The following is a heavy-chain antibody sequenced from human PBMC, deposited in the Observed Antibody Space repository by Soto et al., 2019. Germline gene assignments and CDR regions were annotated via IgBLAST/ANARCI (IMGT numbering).Heavy chain of an antibody. D-gene: IGHD2-2*01. V-gene: IGHV3-23*01. CDR1: GFTFSSYA. CDR3: AKDSRTEVPAAMGIDY. Sequence: GGSLRLSCAASGFTFSSYAMSWVRQAPGKGLEWVSAISGSGGSTYYADSVKGRFTISRDNSKNTLYLQMNSLRAEDTAVYYGAKDSRTEVPAAMGIDYWGQGTLVTVSS. J-gene: IGHJ4*02. CDR2: ISGSGGST.